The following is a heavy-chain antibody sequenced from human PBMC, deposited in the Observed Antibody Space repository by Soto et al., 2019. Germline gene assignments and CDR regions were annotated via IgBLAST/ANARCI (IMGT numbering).Heavy chain of an antibody. CDR3: ARVISGELGMDV. D-gene: IGHD1-26*01. J-gene: IGHJ6*02. CDR1: GFTFSSYG. Sequence: QVQLVESGGGVVQPGRSLRLSCAASGFTFSSYGMHWVRQAPGKGLEWVAVIWYDGSNKYYADSVKGRFTISRDNSKNTLYLQMNRLRAEDTAVYYCARVISGELGMDVWGQGTTVTVSS. CDR2: IWYDGSNK. V-gene: IGHV3-33*01.